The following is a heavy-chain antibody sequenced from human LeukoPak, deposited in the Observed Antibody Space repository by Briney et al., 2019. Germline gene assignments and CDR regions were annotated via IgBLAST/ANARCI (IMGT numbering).Heavy chain of an antibody. CDR1: GYSISNGYY. CDR3: ARHGGDIVVVPAAIPGDGFDY. J-gene: IGHJ4*02. V-gene: IGHV4-38-2*02. Sequence: SETLSLTCTVSGYSISNGYYWGWIRQPPGKGLEWIGTIHHSGNTYYNPSLKSRVTISIDTSKNQFSLKLSSVTAADTAVYYCARHGGDIVVVPAAIPGDGFDYWGQGTLVTVSS. D-gene: IGHD2-2*02. CDR2: IHHSGNT.